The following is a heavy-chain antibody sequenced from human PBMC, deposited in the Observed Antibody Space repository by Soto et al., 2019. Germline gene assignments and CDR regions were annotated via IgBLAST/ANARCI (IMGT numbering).Heavy chain of an antibody. CDR3: ARDPSGYRRSWYIGYNWFAP. CDR2: INAGNGNT. D-gene: IGHD6-13*01. Sequence: ASVKVSCKASGYTFTSYAMHWVRQAPGQRLEWMGWINAGNGNTKYSQKFQGRVTITRDTSASTAYMELSSLRSEDTAVYYCARDPSGYRRSWYIGYNWFAPGGQGTLVTVSS. J-gene: IGHJ5*02. CDR1: GYTFTSYA. V-gene: IGHV1-3*01.